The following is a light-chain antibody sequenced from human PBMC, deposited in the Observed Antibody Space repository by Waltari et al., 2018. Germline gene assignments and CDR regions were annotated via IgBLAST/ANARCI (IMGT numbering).Light chain of an antibody. CDR1: SSNIGSNA. V-gene: IGLV1-44*01. J-gene: IGLJ2*01. CDR3: SAWDDSLQVVL. CDR2: NHV. Sequence: QSMLTQPPSASGSPGQRVTISCSGGSSNIGSNALNWYQQLPGTAPKLLMYNHVLRPSGVPDRFSGSRSGTSASLAISGLQSEDEADYYCSAWDDSLQVVLFGGGTKLTVL.